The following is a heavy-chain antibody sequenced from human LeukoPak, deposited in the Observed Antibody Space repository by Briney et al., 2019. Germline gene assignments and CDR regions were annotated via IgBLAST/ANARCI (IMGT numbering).Heavy chain of an antibody. V-gene: IGHV3-30*02. D-gene: IGHD3-16*01. CDR2: IRYDGSNK. J-gene: IGHJ6*03. CDR3: AKDSTLGEWLYYYYYYMDV. Sequence: GGSLRLSCAASGFTFSSYGMHWVRQAPGKGLEWVAVIRYDGSNKYYADSVKGRFTISRDNSKNTLYLQMNSLRAEDTAVYYCAKDSTLGEWLYYYYYYMDVWGKGTTVTVPS. CDR1: GFTFSSYG.